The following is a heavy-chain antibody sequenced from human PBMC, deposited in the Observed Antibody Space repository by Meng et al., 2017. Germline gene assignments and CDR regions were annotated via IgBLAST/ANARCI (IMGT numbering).Heavy chain of an antibody. Sequence: LVHYVVEVKSPGPSVNVSCKAYGYTFTSYGISWVRHAPGKGLEWMGWISAYNGNTNYAQKLQGRVTMTTDTSTSTAYMELRSLRSDDTAVYYCARVGLKLGPSRGSWYFDLWGRGTLVTGSS. CDR1: GYTFTSYG. CDR2: ISAYNGNT. CDR3: ARVGLKLGPSRGSWYFDL. V-gene: IGHV1-18*01. J-gene: IGHJ2*01. D-gene: IGHD7-27*01.